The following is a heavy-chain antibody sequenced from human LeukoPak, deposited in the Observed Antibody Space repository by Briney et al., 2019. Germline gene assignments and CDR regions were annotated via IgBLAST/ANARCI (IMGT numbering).Heavy chain of an antibody. CDR3: ARRGYDILTGYYWFDP. J-gene: IGHJ5*02. Sequence: SQTLSLTCTVSGGSISSGDYYWSWIRQPPGKGLEWIGEINHSGSTNYNPSLKSRVTISVDTSKNQFSLKLSSVTAADTAVYYCARRGYDILTGYYWFDPWGQGTLVTVSS. D-gene: IGHD3-9*01. CDR2: INHSGST. CDR1: GGSISSGDYY. V-gene: IGHV4-30-4*08.